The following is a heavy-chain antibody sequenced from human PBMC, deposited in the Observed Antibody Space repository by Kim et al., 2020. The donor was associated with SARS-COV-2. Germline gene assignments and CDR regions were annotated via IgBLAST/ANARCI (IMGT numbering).Heavy chain of an antibody. D-gene: IGHD4-17*01. CDR2: ISSSSSYI. CDR3: ARDRSVTTSGWFDP. J-gene: IGHJ5*02. CDR1: GFTFSSYS. Sequence: GGSLRLSCAASGFTFSSYSMNWVRQAPGKGLEWVSSISSSSSYIYYADSVKGRFTISRDNAKNSLYLQMNSLRAEDTAVYYCARDRSVTTSGWFDPWGQGTLVTVSS. V-gene: IGHV3-21*01.